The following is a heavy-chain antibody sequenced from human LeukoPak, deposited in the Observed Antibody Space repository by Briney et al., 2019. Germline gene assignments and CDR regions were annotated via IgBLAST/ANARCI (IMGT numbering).Heavy chain of an antibody. D-gene: IGHD3-3*01. J-gene: IGHJ3*02. Sequence: PGGSLRLSCAASGFTFTSYSMHWVRQTPGEGLEWVSSINTDGRYKLCADSVKGRFTISRDDAKNSLYLQMNSLRVEDTALYYCARGDDFWGDRDAFDIWGQGTMVTVSS. CDR3: ARGDDFWGDRDAFDI. V-gene: IGHV3-21*01. CDR2: INTDGRYK. CDR1: GFTFTSYS.